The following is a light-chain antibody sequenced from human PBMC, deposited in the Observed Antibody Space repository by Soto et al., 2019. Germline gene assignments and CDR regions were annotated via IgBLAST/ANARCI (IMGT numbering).Light chain of an antibody. Sequence: QSALTQPASVSGSPGPSITISCTGTSTDIGAYNYVSWYQQHPGKAPKLLIYEVTNRPSGVSNRFSGSKSGNTASLTISGLQAEDEANYYCNSYTTLSNRVFGTGTKVTVL. V-gene: IGLV2-14*01. CDR2: EVT. CDR1: STDIGAYNY. CDR3: NSYTTLSNRV. J-gene: IGLJ1*01.